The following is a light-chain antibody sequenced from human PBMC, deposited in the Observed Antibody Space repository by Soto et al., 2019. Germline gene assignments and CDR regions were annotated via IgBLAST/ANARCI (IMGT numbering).Light chain of an antibody. Sequence: EIVLTQSPGTLSLSRGERATLSCRASQSVRSNYLAWYQQKPGQAPRLLIYNSSTRATGIPDRFSGSGSGTDFTLTISRLEPEDFALYYCQQYRDLPQTFGQGTQVEIK. J-gene: IGKJ1*01. CDR1: QSVRSNY. V-gene: IGKV3-20*01. CDR3: QQYRDLPQT. CDR2: NSS.